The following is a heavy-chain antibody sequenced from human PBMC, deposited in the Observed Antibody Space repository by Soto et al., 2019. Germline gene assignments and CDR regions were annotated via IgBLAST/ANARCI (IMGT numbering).Heavy chain of an antibody. V-gene: IGHV4-31*03. CDR1: GGSISSGGYY. J-gene: IGHJ5*01. D-gene: IGHD2-2*01. CDR3: ARVYCSSSSCYPWGNWFDS. CDR2: IYYSGST. Sequence: SETLSLTCTVSGGSISSGGYYWSWIRQHPGKGLEWIGYIYYSGSTYYNPSLKSRVTISVDTSKNQFSLKLSSVTAADTAVYYCARVYCSSSSCYPWGNWFDSWGQGTLVTVSA.